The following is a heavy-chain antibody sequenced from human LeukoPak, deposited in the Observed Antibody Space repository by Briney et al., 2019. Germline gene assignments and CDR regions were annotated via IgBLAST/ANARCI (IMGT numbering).Heavy chain of an antibody. CDR2: INHSGST. Sequence: SETLSLTCAVYGGSFSGYYWSWIRQPPGKGPEWIGEINHSGSTNYNPSLKSRVTISVDTSKNQFSLKLSSVTAADTAVYYCARRGYYRDWFDPWGQGTLVTVSS. D-gene: IGHD3-3*01. CDR1: GGSFSGYY. CDR3: ARRGYYRDWFDP. V-gene: IGHV4-34*01. J-gene: IGHJ5*02.